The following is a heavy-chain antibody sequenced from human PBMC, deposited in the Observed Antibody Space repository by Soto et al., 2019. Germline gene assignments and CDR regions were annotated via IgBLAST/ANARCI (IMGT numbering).Heavy chain of an antibody. CDR3: ARLYPYNDYYGMDV. CDR1: SGSISSSSFY. J-gene: IGHJ6*02. CDR2: IYYTGST. Sequence: SETLSLTCTVSSGSISSSSFYWGWIRQPPGKGLEWIGSIYYTGSTYYNPSLKSRVTISIDRSKNHFSLKMSSVTAADTAVYYCARLYPYNDYYGMDVWGQGTTVTVS. D-gene: IGHD3-16*01. V-gene: IGHV4-39*02.